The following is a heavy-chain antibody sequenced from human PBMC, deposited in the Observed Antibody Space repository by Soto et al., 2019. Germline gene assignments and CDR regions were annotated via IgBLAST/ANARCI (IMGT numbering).Heavy chain of an antibody. V-gene: IGHV3-11*06. D-gene: IGHD2-15*01. J-gene: IGHJ4*02. CDR2: IGSNNGNT. CDR3: ARRYCSGGSCFEYSDY. Sequence: GGSLRLSCAASGFTFSDYYMSWIRQAPGQGLEWVSYIGSNNGNTKYADSVRGRFTISRDNVKNSLFLQMNSLRAEDTAVYYCARRYCSGGSCFEYSDYWGQGTVVTVSS. CDR1: GFTFSDYY.